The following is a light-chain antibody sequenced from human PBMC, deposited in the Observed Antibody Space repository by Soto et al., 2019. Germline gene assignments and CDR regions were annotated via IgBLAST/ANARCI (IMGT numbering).Light chain of an antibody. V-gene: IGKV3D-20*02. CDR2: AAS. J-gene: IGKJ5*01. Sequence: EIVLTQSPGTLSLSPWDRASLSCRASQTITSSFLAWYQQKPGQAPRLLISAASSRATGIPDRFSGSGSETDFTLTISSLEPDDFAVYYCQQRADWPITFGQGTRLEIK. CDR3: QQRADWPIT. CDR1: QTITSSF.